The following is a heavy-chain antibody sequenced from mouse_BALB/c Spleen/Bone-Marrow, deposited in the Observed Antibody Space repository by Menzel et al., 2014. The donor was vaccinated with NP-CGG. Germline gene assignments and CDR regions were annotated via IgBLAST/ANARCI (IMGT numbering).Heavy chain of an antibody. CDR2: IDPANGNT. V-gene: IGHV14-3*02. CDR1: GFNIKDTY. Sequence: VQLKQSGAELVEPGASVKLSCTASGFNIKDTYIHWVKQRPEQGLEWIGRIDPANGNTKSDPKFQGKATITADTSSNTAYLQLSSLTSEDTAVFYCTRGLGWDYWGQGTTLTVSS. D-gene: IGHD4-1*01. J-gene: IGHJ2*01. CDR3: TRGLGWDY.